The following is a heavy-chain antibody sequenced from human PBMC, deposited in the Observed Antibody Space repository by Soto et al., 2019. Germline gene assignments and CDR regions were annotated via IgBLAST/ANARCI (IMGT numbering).Heavy chain of an antibody. CDR2: IYYSGNT. V-gene: IGHV4-39*01. D-gene: IGHD6-6*01. CDR1: SASLSSSTYY. J-gene: IGHJ4*02. CDR3: ASSSPFHF. Sequence: SETLSLTCSVSSASLSSSTYYWSWIRQPPGRGPEWIGSIYYSGNTYYRPSLKSRVSISIDTSRNQFSLKLTSVTAADTGVYYCASSSPFHFWGPGILVTVSS.